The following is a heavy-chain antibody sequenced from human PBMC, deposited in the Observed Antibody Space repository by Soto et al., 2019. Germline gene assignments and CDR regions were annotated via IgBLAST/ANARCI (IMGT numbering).Heavy chain of an antibody. CDR2: IYYSGST. Sequence: QVQLQESGPGLVKPSETLSLTCTVSGGSISSYYWSWIRQPPGKGLEWIGSIYYSGSTNYNPSLKPRVPISVDTSKNQFSLKLTSVPAADTALYYCARLWGCSVDYWGQGTLVTVSS. D-gene: IGHD3-16*01. V-gene: IGHV4-59*08. CDR3: ARLWGCSVDY. J-gene: IGHJ4*02. CDR1: GGSISSYY.